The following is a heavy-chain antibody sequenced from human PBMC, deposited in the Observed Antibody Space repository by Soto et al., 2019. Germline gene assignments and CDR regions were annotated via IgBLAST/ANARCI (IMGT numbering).Heavy chain of an antibody. J-gene: IGHJ4*02. D-gene: IGHD2-2*01. CDR2: ISYDGSNK. Sequence: GGSLRLSCAASGFTFSSYAMHWVRQAPGKGLEWVAVISYDGSNKYYADSVKGRFTISRDNSKNTLYLQMNSLRAEDTAVYYCAREVQYCGSTSCYSGLFDYWGQGTQVTVSS. V-gene: IGHV3-30-3*01. CDR1: GFTFSSYA. CDR3: AREVQYCGSTSCYSGLFDY.